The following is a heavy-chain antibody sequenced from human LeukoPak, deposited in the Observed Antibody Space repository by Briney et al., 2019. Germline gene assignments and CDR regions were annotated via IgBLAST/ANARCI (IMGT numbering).Heavy chain of an antibody. CDR2: ISSSSSTI. CDR3: ARDFIVGAG. Sequence: GGSLRLSCAASGFTFSSYAMHWVRQAPGKGLEWVSYISSSSSTIYYADSVKGRFTISRDNAKNSLYLQMNSLRAEDTAVYYCARDFIVGAGWGQGTMVTVSS. V-gene: IGHV3-48*01. J-gene: IGHJ3*01. D-gene: IGHD1-26*01. CDR1: GFTFSSYA.